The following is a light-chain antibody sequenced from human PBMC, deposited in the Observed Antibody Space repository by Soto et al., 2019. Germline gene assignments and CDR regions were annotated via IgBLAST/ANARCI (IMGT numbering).Light chain of an antibody. CDR3: QQHYTTPLT. Sequence: EIVLTQSPGTLSLSPGERATLSCRASQSVSRDFLAWYQRKPGQAPRLLIYGASSRATDIPDRFSGSGSGTDFTLTISRLEPEDFAVYYCQQHYTTPLTFGGGTKVEIK. V-gene: IGKV3-20*01. CDR1: QSVSRDF. CDR2: GAS. J-gene: IGKJ4*01.